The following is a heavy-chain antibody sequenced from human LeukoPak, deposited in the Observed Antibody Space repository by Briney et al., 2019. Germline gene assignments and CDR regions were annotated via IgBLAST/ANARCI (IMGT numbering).Heavy chain of an antibody. CDR2: IYYSGGT. V-gene: IGHV4-59*01. CDR1: GGSISSYY. J-gene: IGHJ6*02. D-gene: IGHD1-14*01. CDR3: ARGPDPYYYYVMDV. Sequence: SETLSLTCTVSGGSISSYYWSWIRQPPGKGLEWIGFIYYSGGTNYNPSLQSRVTISVDTSKNQFSLKLSFVTAAYTAVYYCARGPDPYYYYVMDVWGQGTTVTVSS.